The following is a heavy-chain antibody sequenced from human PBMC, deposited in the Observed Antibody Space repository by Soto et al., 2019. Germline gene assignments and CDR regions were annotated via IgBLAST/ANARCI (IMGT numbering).Heavy chain of an antibody. CDR1: GGSISSYY. J-gene: IGHJ5*02. Sequence: SETLSLTCTVSGGSISSYYWSWIRQPPGKGLEWIGYIYYSGSTNYNPSLKSRVTISADTSKNQFSLKLSSVTAADTAVYYCTRGRLYDFWSASNWFDPWGQGTLVTVSS. V-gene: IGHV4-59*01. CDR2: IYYSGST. D-gene: IGHD3-3*01. CDR3: TRGRLYDFWSASNWFDP.